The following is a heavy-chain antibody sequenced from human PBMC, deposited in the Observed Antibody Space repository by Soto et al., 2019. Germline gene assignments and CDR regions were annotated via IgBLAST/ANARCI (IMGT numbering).Heavy chain of an antibody. CDR1: GYTFTTFG. V-gene: IGHV1-18*01. CDR3: ARQNAVYFQN. Sequence: HVQLVQSGVEVKKPGASVKVSCKASGYTFTTFGITWVRQAPGQGLQWMGWINAFNGNTNYAQKLQGRVTMTTDTSTSTAYMELRSLRSDDTAVYYCARQNAVYFQNWGQGTLVTVS. CDR2: INAFNGNT. J-gene: IGHJ1*01.